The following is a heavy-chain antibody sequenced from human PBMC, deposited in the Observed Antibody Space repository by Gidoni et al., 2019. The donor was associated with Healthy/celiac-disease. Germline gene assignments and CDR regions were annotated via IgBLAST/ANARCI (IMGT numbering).Heavy chain of an antibody. CDR2: IYYSGST. V-gene: IGHV4-31*02. Sequence: VSGGSISSGGYYWSWIRQHPGKGLEWIGYIYYSGSTYYNPSLKSRVTISVDTSKNQFSLKLSSVTAADTAVYYCARTYGDYPAGYDYWGQGTLVTVSS. CDR1: GGSISSGGYY. J-gene: IGHJ4*02. D-gene: IGHD4-17*01. CDR3: ARTYGDYPAGYDY.